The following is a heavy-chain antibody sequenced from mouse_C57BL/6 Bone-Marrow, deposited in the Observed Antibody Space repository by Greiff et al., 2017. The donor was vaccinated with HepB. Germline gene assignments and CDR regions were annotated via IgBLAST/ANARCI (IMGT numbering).Heavy chain of an antibody. D-gene: IGHD1-1*01. Sequence: LQQSGAELVKPGASVKISCKASGYAFSSYWMNWVKQRPGKGLEWIGQIYPGDGDTNYNGKFKGKATLTADKSSSTAYMQLSSLTSEDSAVYFCARDGSSPYYFDYWGQGTTLTVSS. V-gene: IGHV1-80*01. CDR2: IYPGDGDT. CDR3: ARDGSSPYYFDY. J-gene: IGHJ2*01. CDR1: GYAFSSYW.